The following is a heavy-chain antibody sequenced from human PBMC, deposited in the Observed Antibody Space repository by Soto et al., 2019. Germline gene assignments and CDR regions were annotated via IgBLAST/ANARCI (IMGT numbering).Heavy chain of an antibody. CDR2: IYPGDSDT. J-gene: IGHJ4*02. Sequence: PGESLKISCKGSGDSFTSYWIGWVRQMPGKGLEWMGIIYPGDSDTRYSPSFQGQVTISADKSISTAYLQWSSLKASDTAMYYCARLAGVGDGYNYLEDIGFDYWGQGTLVTVSS. D-gene: IGHD5-12*01. V-gene: IGHV5-51*01. CDR3: ARLAGVGDGYNYLEDIGFDY. CDR1: GDSFTSYW.